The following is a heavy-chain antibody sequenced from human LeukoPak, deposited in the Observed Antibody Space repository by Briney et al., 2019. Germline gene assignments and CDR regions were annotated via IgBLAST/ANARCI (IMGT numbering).Heavy chain of an antibody. CDR1: GFTFSSYA. CDR2: ISYDGSNK. V-gene: IGHV3-30-3*01. D-gene: IGHD1-26*01. CDR3: AKIVGATHHDY. J-gene: IGHJ4*02. Sequence: GGSLRLSCAASGFTFSSYAMHWVRQAPGKGLEWVAVISYDGSNKYYADSVKGRFTISRDNSKNTLYLQMNSLRAEDTAVYYCAKIVGATHHDYWGQGTLVTVSS.